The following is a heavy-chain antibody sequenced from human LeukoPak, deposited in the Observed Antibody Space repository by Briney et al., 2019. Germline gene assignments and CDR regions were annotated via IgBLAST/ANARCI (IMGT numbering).Heavy chain of an antibody. CDR2: ISAYNGNT. J-gene: IGHJ6*03. CDR3: ARGNPETYYYYYYMDV. V-gene: IGHV1-18*01. CDR1: GYTFTSYG. Sequence: ASVKVSCKASGYTFTSYGISWVRQAPGQGLEWMGWISAYNGNTNYAQKLQGRVTMTRDTSTSTVYMELSSLKSEDTAIYYCARGNPETYYYYYYMDVWGKGTTVTVSS.